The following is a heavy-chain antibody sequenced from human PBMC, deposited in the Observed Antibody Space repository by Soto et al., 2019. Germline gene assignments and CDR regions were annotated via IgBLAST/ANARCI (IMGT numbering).Heavy chain of an antibody. CDR3: AHRPSYCSGGSCYSGFDY. CDR1: GLSLSTSGVG. J-gene: IGHJ4*02. Sequence: QITLKESGPTLVKPTQTLTLTCTFSGLSLSTSGVGVGWIRQPPGKALEWLALIYWDADKRYSPSLKSRLNITKDTSKNQVVLTMTNMDPVDTATYYCAHRPSYCSGGSCYSGFDYWGQGTLVTVSS. V-gene: IGHV2-5*02. D-gene: IGHD2-15*01. CDR2: IYWDADK.